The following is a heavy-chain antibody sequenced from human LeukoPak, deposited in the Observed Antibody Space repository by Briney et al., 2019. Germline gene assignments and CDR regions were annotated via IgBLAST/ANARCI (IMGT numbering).Heavy chain of an antibody. V-gene: IGHV1-69*04. Sequence: SVKVSCKASGYTFTSYGISWVRQAPGQGREWMGRIVPIFGIANYAQQFQSRVTITADKATSTAYMELSSLRSEDTAVYYCARDQGGSYYYYYGMDVWGQGTTVTVSS. D-gene: IGHD1-26*01. CDR3: ARDQGGSYYYYYGMDV. J-gene: IGHJ6*02. CDR1: GYTFTSYG. CDR2: IVPIFGIA.